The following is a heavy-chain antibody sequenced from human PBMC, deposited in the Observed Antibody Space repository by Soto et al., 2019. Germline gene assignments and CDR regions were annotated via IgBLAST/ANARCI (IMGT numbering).Heavy chain of an antibody. D-gene: IGHD2-2*02. CDR1: GFTFSSYG. CDR2: IWYDGSNK. J-gene: IGHJ6*02. Sequence: LRLSCAASGFTFSSYGMHWVRQAPGKGLEWVAVIWYDGSNKYYADSVKGRFTISRDNSKNTLYLQMNSLRAEDTAVYYCARDRRYCSSTSCYTSSYHYYAMDVWGQGTTVTVSS. V-gene: IGHV3-33*01. CDR3: ARDRRYCSSTSCYTSSYHYYAMDV.